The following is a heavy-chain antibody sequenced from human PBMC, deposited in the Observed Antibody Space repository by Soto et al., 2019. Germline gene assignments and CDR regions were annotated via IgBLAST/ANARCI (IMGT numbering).Heavy chain of an antibody. CDR2: IYYSGST. CDR1: GGSISSYY. D-gene: IGHD5-18*01. J-gene: IGHJ4*02. V-gene: IGHV4-59*12. CDR3: ARVHDTAMVGRLDY. Sequence: SLTCTVSGGSISSYYWSWIRQPPGEGLEWIGYIYYSGSTNYNPSLKSRVTISVDTSKNQFSLYLQMNSLRAEDTAVYYCARVHDTAMVGRLDYWGQGTLVTVSS.